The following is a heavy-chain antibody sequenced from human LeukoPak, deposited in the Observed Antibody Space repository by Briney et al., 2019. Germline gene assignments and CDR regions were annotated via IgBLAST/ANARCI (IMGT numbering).Heavy chain of an antibody. CDR1: GGSVSSGSYY. J-gene: IGHJ4*02. Sequence: KASETLSLTCTVSGGSVSSGSYYWSWIRHPAGKGLEWIAYIYYTGSTNYNPSLKSRVTMSVDTSKNQFSLKMSSVTAADTAVYYCARGYYDSSGYFHFDYWGQGTLVTVSS. CDR2: IYYTGST. V-gene: IGHV4-61*01. CDR3: ARGYYDSSGYFHFDY. D-gene: IGHD3-22*01.